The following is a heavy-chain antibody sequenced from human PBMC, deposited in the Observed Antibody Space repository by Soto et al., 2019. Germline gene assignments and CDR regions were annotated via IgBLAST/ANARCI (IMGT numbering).Heavy chain of an antibody. CDR2: IKEDGSEN. Sequence: GGSLRLSCAASGFTFSNYWMSWVRQAPGKGLEWVANIKEDGSENYYVDSVKGRFTISGDNAKNSLSLQMNSLRAEDTAVYYCAKALSLYDFWSGPDVWGQGTTVTVSS. V-gene: IGHV3-7*03. J-gene: IGHJ6*02. CDR1: GFTFSNYW. D-gene: IGHD3-3*01. CDR3: AKALSLYDFWSGPDV.